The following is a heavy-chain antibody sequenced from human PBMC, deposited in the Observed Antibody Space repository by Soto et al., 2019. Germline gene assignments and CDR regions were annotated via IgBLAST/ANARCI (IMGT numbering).Heavy chain of an antibody. CDR1: GGTFSSYA. J-gene: IGHJ4*02. Sequence: QVQLVQSGAEVKKPGSSVKVSCKASGGTFSSYAISWVRQAPGQGLEWMGGIIPIFGTANYAQKFQGRVTITADESTSTAYMELSSPRSEDTAVYYCASAEKPPGLRYFDWLTKGDYWGQGTLVTVSS. CDR2: IIPIFGTA. D-gene: IGHD3-9*01. CDR3: ASAEKPPGLRYFDWLTKGDY. V-gene: IGHV1-69*01.